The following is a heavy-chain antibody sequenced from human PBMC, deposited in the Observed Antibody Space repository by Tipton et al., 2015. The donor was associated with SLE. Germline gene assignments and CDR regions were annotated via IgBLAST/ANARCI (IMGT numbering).Heavy chain of an antibody. CDR2: INYSGST. J-gene: IGHJ4*02. CDR3: ARHNGGRAFDY. D-gene: IGHD2-8*01. CDR1: GGSFRDYS. V-gene: IGHV4-34*01. Sequence: TLSLTCAVYGGSFRDYSWSCIRQPPGKGLEWIGEINYSGSTNCNPSLKSRVTISVDTSRNKFSLRLSSVTAADTAVYYCARHNGGRAFDYWGQGTLVTVSS.